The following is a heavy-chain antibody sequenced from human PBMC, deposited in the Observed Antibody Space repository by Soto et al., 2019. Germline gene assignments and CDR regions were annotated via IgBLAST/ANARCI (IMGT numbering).Heavy chain of an antibody. V-gene: IGHV3-64*01. CDR1: GFTFSSYA. CDR3: ARDYSLYSGYDLAFDI. D-gene: IGHD5-12*01. CDR2: ISSNGGST. J-gene: IGHJ3*02. Sequence: PGGSLSLSCAASGFTFSSYAMHWVRQAPGKGLEYVSAISSNGGSTYYANSVKGRFTISRDNSKNTLYLQMGSLRAEDMAVYYCARDYSLYSGYDLAFDIWGQGTMVTVSS.